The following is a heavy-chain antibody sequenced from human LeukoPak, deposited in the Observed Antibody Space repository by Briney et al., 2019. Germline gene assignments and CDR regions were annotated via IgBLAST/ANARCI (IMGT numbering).Heavy chain of an antibody. V-gene: IGHV4-39*07. D-gene: IGHD5-12*01. CDR3: ARGFDSKSSYFDY. J-gene: IGHJ4*02. CDR2: IYYSGST. Sequence: SETLSLTCSVSGGSITISSYYWGWIRQPPGKGLEWIGSIYYSGSTYYKPSLKSRVTISVDTSKNQFSLKLRSVTAADTAVYYCARGFDSKSSYFDYWGQGTLVTVSS. CDR1: GGSITISSYY.